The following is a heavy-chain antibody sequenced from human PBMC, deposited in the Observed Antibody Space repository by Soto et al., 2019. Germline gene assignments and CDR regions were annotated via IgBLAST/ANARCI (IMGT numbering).Heavy chain of an antibody. CDR2: VIPIFGTA. CDR1: GGTFSSYA. V-gene: IGHV1-69*01. J-gene: IGHJ3*02. CDR3: ARLILYYYDSSGYFPPGAFDI. Sequence: QVQLVQSGAEVKKPGSSVKVSCKASGGTFSSYAISWVRQAPGQGLEWMGGVIPIFGTANYAQKFQGRVTITADESTSTAYVELSSLRSEDTAVYYCARLILYYYDSSGYFPPGAFDIWGQGTMVTVSS. D-gene: IGHD3-22*01.